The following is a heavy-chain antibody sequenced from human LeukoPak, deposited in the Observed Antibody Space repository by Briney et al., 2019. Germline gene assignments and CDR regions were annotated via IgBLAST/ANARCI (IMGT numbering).Heavy chain of an antibody. CDR3: ARDRLGDGYIHEFDS. CDR1: GFTFSHYS. D-gene: IGHD5-24*01. CDR2: FGSDLSFR. Sequence: GGSLRLSCAGSGFTFSHYSMNWVRQAPGKGLEWVASFGSDLSFRSVADSLKGRFTISRDNAENSLYLHMNSLRAEDTAIYYCARDRLGDGYIHEFDSWGQGTLVIVSS. V-gene: IGHV3-21*01. J-gene: IGHJ4*02.